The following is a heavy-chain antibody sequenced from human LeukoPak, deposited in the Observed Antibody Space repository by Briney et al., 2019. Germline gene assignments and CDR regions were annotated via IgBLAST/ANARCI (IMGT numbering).Heavy chain of an antibody. CDR2: MNPNSGNT. D-gene: IGHD3-9*01. Sequence: ASVKVSCKASGYTFTSYDINWVRQATGQGLEWMGWMNPNSGNTGYAQKFQGRVTITRNTSISTAYMELSSLRSEDTAVYYCATDRKLQYFDWLYNFDYWGQGTLVTVSS. V-gene: IGHV1-8*03. CDR1: GYTFTSYD. CDR3: ATDRKLQYFDWLYNFDY. J-gene: IGHJ4*02.